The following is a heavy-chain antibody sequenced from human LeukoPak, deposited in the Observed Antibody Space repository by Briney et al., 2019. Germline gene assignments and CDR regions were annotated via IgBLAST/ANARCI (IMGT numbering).Heavy chain of an antibody. J-gene: IGHJ4*02. Sequence: PSETLSLTCTVSSGSVSSGSYYWSWIRQPPGKGLEWIGYIYYSGSTNYNPSLKCRVTISVDTSKNQFSLKLSSVTAADTAVYYCARVDSGSYRFDYWGQGTLVTVSS. CDR3: ARVDSGSYRFDY. V-gene: IGHV4-61*01. D-gene: IGHD3-10*01. CDR1: SGSVSSGSYY. CDR2: IYYSGST.